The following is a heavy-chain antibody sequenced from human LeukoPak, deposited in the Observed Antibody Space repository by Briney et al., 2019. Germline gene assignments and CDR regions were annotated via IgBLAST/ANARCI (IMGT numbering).Heavy chain of an antibody. J-gene: IGHJ4*02. CDR3: ARHSTSYGYLDLDY. Sequence: ASVKVSCKTSGYTFTGYYMHWVRQAPGQGLEWMGWINPNSGGTNYAQKFQGRVTMTRDTSISTAYMELSRLRSDDTAMYYCARHSTSYGYLDLDYWGQGTLVTVSS. D-gene: IGHD5-18*01. V-gene: IGHV1-2*02. CDR2: INPNSGGT. CDR1: GYTFTGYY.